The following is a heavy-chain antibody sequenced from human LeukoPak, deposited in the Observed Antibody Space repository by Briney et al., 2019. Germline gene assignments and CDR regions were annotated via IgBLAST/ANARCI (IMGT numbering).Heavy chain of an antibody. J-gene: IGHJ4*02. CDR3: ATYSSSWHAIDY. D-gene: IGHD6-13*01. CDR1: GFTFSSYW. CDR2: INSDGSST. Sequence: GGSLRLSCAASGFTFSSYWMHWVRQAPGKGLVWVSRINSDGSSTSYADSVKGRFTISRDNAKNTLYLQMNSLGGEDTAVYYCATYSSSWHAIDYWGQGTLVTVSS. V-gene: IGHV3-74*01.